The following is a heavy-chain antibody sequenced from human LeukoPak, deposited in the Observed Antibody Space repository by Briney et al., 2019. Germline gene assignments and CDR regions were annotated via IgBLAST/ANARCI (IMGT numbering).Heavy chain of an antibody. CDR2: IIPIFGTA. J-gene: IGHJ4*02. CDR3: ARSPDYGGNRPFDY. Sequence: SVKVSCKASGGTFSSYAISWVRQAPGQGLEWMGGIIPIFGTANYAQKSQGRVTITTDESTSTAYMELSSLRSEDTAVYYCARSPDYGGNRPFDYWGQGTLVTVSS. D-gene: IGHD4-23*01. V-gene: IGHV1-69*05. CDR1: GGTFSSYA.